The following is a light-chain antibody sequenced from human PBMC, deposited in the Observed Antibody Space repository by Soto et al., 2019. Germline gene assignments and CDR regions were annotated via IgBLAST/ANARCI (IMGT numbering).Light chain of an antibody. CDR1: SSDVGYDNY. Sequence: QSVLTQPASVSGSPGQSITISCTGTSSDVGYDNYVSWFQQHPGTAPKLMIYEVSRRPSGVSNRFSGSKSANTASLTISGLQAEDEADYYCTSHTASSTWVFGGGTKLTVL. J-gene: IGLJ3*02. CDR3: TSHTASSTWV. CDR2: EVS. V-gene: IGLV2-14*01.